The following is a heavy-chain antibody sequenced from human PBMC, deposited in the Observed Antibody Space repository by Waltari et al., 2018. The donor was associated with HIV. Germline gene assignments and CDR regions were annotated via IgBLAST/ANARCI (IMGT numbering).Heavy chain of an antibody. CDR3: ARQATIVPTSTLHYYYGLDV. V-gene: IGHV4-34*02. CDR1: GGWFSHSH. Sequence: QQWGAGLLKPSETLTLHCAVYGGWFSHSHWSWVRQVPGKGLAWLGEINHSGSATYNPSLKSRLIMLVDNFKQQFTLHVSPVTAADTAVYYCARQATIVPTSTLHYYYGLDVWGQGTTVIVSS. D-gene: IGHD3-22*01. CDR2: INHSGSA. J-gene: IGHJ6*02.